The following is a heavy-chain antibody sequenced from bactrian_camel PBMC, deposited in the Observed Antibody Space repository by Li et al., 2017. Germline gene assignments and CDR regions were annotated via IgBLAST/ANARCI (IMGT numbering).Heavy chain of an antibody. CDR1: RVTYNYHC. CDR2: FESDGRT. Sequence: VQLVESGGGAVTTGGSLRISCQASRVTYNYHCMGWFRQAPGKEREAVAAFESDGRTNYDDSVKGRFTISLDYAAKTGYLQMDSLKPEDTAMYYCAADRGSYYLTRSCRLVRYEYNYWGQGTQVTVS. D-gene: IGHD1*01. V-gene: IGHV3S53*01. CDR3: AADRGSYYLTRSCRLVRYEYNY. J-gene: IGHJ4*01.